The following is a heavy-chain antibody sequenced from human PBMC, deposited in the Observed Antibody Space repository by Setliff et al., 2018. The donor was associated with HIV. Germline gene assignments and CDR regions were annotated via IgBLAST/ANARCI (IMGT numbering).Heavy chain of an antibody. D-gene: IGHD3-16*01. CDR2: IYYSGIT. CDR3: ARAGGSGAFDI. J-gene: IGHJ3*02. V-gene: IGHV4-59*01. CDR1: GASISSYY. Sequence: SETLSLTCTVSGASISSYYWTWIRQPPGKGLEWIGYIYYSGITNYNPSLKSRVTISVDTSKNQFSLKLSSVTAADTAVYYCARAGGSGAFDIWGQGTMVTVSS.